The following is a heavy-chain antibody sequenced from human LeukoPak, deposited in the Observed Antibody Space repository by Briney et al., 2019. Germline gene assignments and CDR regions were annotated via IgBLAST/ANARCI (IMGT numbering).Heavy chain of an antibody. Sequence: GGSLRLSCVASGFTFNTYAIHWVRQAPGKGLEWVAVIWYDGSNKYYADSVKGRFTISRDNSKNTGYLQMNSLRGDDTAVYYCAKSTGYSGGWFDYWGQGTLVTVSS. CDR2: IWYDGSNK. CDR3: AKSTGYSGGWFDY. D-gene: IGHD6-19*01. V-gene: IGHV3-30*02. CDR1: GFTFNTYA. J-gene: IGHJ4*02.